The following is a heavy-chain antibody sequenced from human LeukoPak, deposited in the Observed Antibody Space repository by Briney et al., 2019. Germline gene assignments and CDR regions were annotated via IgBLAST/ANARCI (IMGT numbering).Heavy chain of an antibody. J-gene: IGHJ4*02. Sequence: SATLSLTCTVSGGSISRYYWSWIRQPPGKGLEWIGYIYHSGSINYYPSLKSRVTISVDTSKNQYSLKLSSVTAADTAVYYCASDYDSSYYYFIWGQGTLVTVSS. D-gene: IGHD3-22*01. V-gene: IGHV4-4*09. CDR2: IYHSGSI. CDR1: GGSISRYY. CDR3: ASDYDSSYYYFI.